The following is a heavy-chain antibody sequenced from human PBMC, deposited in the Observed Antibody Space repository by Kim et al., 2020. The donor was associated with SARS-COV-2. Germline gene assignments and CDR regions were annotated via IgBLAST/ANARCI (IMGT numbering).Heavy chain of an antibody. D-gene: IGHD3-10*01. Sequence: GGSLRLSCAASGFTFDDYAMHWVRQAPGKGLEWVSGISWNSGSIGYADSVKGRFTISRDNAKNSLYLQMNSLRAEDTALYYCAKDFLWFGSSGGAFDIWGQGTMVTVSS. J-gene: IGHJ3*02. CDR1: GFTFDDYA. V-gene: IGHV3-9*01. CDR3: AKDFLWFGSSGGAFDI. CDR2: ISWNSGSI.